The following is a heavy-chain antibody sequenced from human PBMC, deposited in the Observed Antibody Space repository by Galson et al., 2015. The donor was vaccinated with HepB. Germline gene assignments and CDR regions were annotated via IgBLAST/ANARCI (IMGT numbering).Heavy chain of an antibody. D-gene: IGHD2-15*01. CDR3: TRGAPAYCSGGSCNLLGFDY. Sequence: SLRLSCAASGFTFSTYAMHWVRQAPGKGLEWVALISYDGSNKYYADSVKGRFTISRDSSKNTLFLQVNSLRAEDTAVYYCTRGAPAYCSGGSCNLLGFDYWDQGTLVTVSS. CDR1: GFTFSTYA. J-gene: IGHJ4*02. CDR2: ISYDGSNK. V-gene: IGHV3-30-3*01.